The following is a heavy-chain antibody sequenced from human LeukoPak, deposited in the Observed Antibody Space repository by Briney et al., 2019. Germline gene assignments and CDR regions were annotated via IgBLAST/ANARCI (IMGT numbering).Heavy chain of an antibody. CDR1: RLTFNSNA. V-gene: IGHV3-23*01. D-gene: IGHD3-22*01. Sequence: PGGSLRLSCVVSRLTFNSNAMYWVRQAPGKGLEWVSGISVSGGSEYYADSVKGRFSVSRDNSKHTVYLQMNSLRAEDTAVYFCASHAHDYDSSGYFDSWGQGALVTDSS. CDR2: ISVSGGSE. CDR3: ASHAHDYDSSGYFDS. J-gene: IGHJ4*02.